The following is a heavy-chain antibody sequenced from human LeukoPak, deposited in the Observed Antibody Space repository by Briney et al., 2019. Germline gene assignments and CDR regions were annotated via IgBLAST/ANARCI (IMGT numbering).Heavy chain of an antibody. CDR3: ARGEGLIVPAAMDFDY. J-gene: IGHJ4*02. V-gene: IGHV1-18*01. Sequence: GASVKVSCKASGYTFTSYGISWVRQAPGQGLEWMGWISAYNGNTNYAQKLQGRVTMTTDTSTSTAYMELRSPRSDDTAVYYCARGEGLIVPAAMDFDYWGQETLVTVSS. CDR2: ISAYNGNT. CDR1: GYTFTSYG. D-gene: IGHD2-2*01.